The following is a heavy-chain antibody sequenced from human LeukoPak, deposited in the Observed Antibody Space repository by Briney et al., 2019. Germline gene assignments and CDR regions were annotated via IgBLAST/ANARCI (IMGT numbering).Heavy chain of an antibody. V-gene: IGHV3-23*01. D-gene: IGHD3-10*01. CDR3: AARKVRGVWFYLDY. CDR1: GFTVSAYA. Sequence: GVSLRLSCAASGFTVSAYAMDWVRQARGKGLEWVSTIYDDNTYYADSVKGRFAISTDNSKNTLYLQMNSLRVEDTAVYFCAARKVRGVWFYLDYWGQGTLVTVSS. CDR2: IYDDNT. J-gene: IGHJ4*02.